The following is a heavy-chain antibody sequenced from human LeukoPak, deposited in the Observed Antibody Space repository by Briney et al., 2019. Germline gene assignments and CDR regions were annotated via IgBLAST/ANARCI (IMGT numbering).Heavy chain of an antibody. V-gene: IGHV1-24*01. CDR3: ATVPIAAAGTGYFDL. CDR1: GYTLTKLS. J-gene: IGHJ2*01. D-gene: IGHD6-13*01. CDR2: FNPEDGET. Sequence: GGSVKVSCKASGYTLTKLSMHWVRQAPGKGLEWIGGFNPEDGETIYAKKFQGRVTMTEDTSTDTAYMELSSLKSEDTAVYYCATVPIAAAGTGYFDLWGRGTGVSVSS.